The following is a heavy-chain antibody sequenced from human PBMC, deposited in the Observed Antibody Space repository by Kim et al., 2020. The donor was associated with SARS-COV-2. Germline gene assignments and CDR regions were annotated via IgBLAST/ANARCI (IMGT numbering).Heavy chain of an antibody. Sequence: SETLSLTCTVSGVSISSSSYYWGWIPQPPGKGLEWIGSIYYSGNTYYNPSLKSRVTISVDTSKNQFSLKLSSVTAADTAVYYCAVHVSSGWSPMGYYYGMDVWGQGTTVTVSS. J-gene: IGHJ6*02. V-gene: IGHV4-39*01. CDR3: AVHVSSGWSPMGYYYGMDV. CDR2: IYYSGNT. CDR1: GVSISSSSYY. D-gene: IGHD6-19*01.